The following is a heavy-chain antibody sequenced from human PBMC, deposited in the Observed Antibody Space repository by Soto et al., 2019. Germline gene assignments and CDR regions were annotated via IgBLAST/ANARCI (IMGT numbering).Heavy chain of an antibody. J-gene: IGHJ4*02. CDR2: ITTSRYT. CDR3: ATSRLMNKPDQCDY. CDR1: GFTFTDYY. V-gene: IGHV3-11*06. Sequence: VGSLRLSCEASGFTFTDYYMSWIRQRPGKGLEWLSYITTSRYTNYADSVKGRFTISRDDSKNSVFLRMNSLRTNDTAVYYCATSRLMNKPDQCDYWGQGTQVTLSS. D-gene: IGHD2-8*01.